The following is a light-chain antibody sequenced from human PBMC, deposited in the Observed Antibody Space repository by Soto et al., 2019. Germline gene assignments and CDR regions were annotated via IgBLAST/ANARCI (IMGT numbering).Light chain of an antibody. CDR1: QSINW. Sequence: DIQLAQSPSPLSASVGDRLIITCRATQSINWLAWYQQKPGKAPKLLIFEASRLESGVPSRFSGSGSGTEFTLTISSLQPDDFGTYYCQHYDTYSPMWTFGQGTKVDIK. J-gene: IGKJ1*01. CDR3: QHYDTYSPMWT. V-gene: IGKV1-5*03. CDR2: EAS.